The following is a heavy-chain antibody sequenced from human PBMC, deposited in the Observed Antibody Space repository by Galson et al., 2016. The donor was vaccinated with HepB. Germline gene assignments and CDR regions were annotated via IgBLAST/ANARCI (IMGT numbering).Heavy chain of an antibody. Sequence: SVKVSCKASGGMFSSYVFSWVWQAPGQGLEWVGGIIPLFGLTSYAQKFHDRVTITADGFTDTAYMNLTSLNSEDTATYFCARYTMVRGAADFWGQGTLVSVSS. D-gene: IGHD3-10*01. J-gene: IGHJ4*02. V-gene: IGHV1-69*13. CDR1: GGMFSSYV. CDR3: ARYTMVRGAADF. CDR2: IIPLFGLT.